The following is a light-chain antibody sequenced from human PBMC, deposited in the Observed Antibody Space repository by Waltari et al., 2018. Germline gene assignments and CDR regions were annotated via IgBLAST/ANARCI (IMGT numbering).Light chain of an antibody. CDR1: QYISTY. V-gene: IGKV1-39*01. CDR3: QQSYTTPRT. Sequence: DFQMTQSPSSLSASVGDRVTITCRASQYISTYLNWYQQKPGKGPKLLIYAASTLQSGVPSRFSGSGSGTDFTFTISSLQLEDFATYYCQQSYTTPRTFGQGTKVEIK. CDR2: AAS. J-gene: IGKJ1*01.